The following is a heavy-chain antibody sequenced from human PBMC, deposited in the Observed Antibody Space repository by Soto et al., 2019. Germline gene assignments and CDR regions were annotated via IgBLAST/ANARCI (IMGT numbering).Heavy chain of an antibody. D-gene: IGHD3-9*01. CDR1: GFTFSSYA. Sequence: GGSLRLSCAASGFTFSSYAMSWVRQAPGKGLEWVSAISGSGGSTYYADSVKGRFTISRDNSKNTLYLQMNSLRAEDTAVYYCAKGNETYYDILTGSLAWFDPWGQGTLVTVSS. J-gene: IGHJ5*02. V-gene: IGHV3-23*01. CDR2: ISGSGGST. CDR3: AKGNETYYDILTGSLAWFDP.